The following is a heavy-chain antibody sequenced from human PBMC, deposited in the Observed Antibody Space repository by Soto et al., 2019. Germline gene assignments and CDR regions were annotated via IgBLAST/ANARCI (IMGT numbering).Heavy chain of an antibody. CDR2: IYYSGST. J-gene: IGHJ6*02. Sequence: QVQLQESGPGLVQPSQTLSLTCTVSGGSISSGGYYWSWIRQHPGKGVEWIGYIYYSGSTYYNPSLKSRVTISVDTSKNQFSPKLSSVTAADTAVYYCARVCGGDCHYGMDVWGQGTTVTVSS. CDR1: GGSISSGGYY. CDR3: ARVCGGDCHYGMDV. V-gene: IGHV4-31*03. D-gene: IGHD2-21*02.